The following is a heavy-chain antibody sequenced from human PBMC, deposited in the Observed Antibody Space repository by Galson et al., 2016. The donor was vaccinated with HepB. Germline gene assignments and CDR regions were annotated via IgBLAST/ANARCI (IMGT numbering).Heavy chain of an antibody. CDR3: ARDTYGAFDP. D-gene: IGHD2/OR15-2a*01. Sequence: SETLSLTCAVSGGSISNSSWWTWVRQPPGKGLEWIGEIHHSGSTNYNPSLKSRVTISVDKSKNQFSLNLTYVAAADTAVYYCARDTYGAFDPWGQGALVTVSS. J-gene: IGHJ5*02. V-gene: IGHV4-4*02. CDR1: GGSISNSSW. CDR2: IHHSGST.